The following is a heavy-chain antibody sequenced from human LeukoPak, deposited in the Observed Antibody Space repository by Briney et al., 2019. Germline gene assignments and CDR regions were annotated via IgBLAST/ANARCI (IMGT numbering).Heavy chain of an antibody. Sequence: SETLSLTCTVSGVSISSYYWSWIRQPPGKGLEWIGYIYYSGSTDYNPSLKSRVTMSVDTSKKQISLKLSSVTAADTAVYYCARDFTDTGSSLVYYYYYYMDVWGKGITVTVSS. J-gene: IGHJ6*03. CDR2: IYYSGST. CDR3: ARDFTDTGSSLVYYYYYYMDV. D-gene: IGHD1-26*01. CDR1: GVSISSYY. V-gene: IGHV4-59*12.